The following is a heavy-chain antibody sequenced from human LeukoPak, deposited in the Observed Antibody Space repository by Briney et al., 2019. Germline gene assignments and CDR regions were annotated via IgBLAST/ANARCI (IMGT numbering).Heavy chain of an antibody. V-gene: IGHV4-39*01. Sequence: SETLSLTCNVSGGSISSNTYFWGWIRRPPGKGLEWIGSIRYSGSTYYNPSLKSRVTISVDTSKNQFSLNLSSLTAADTAVYYCATSDTVSTSTWFDPWGQGTLVTVS. CDR3: ATSDTVSTSTWFDP. D-gene: IGHD5/OR15-5a*01. CDR1: GGSISSNTYF. CDR2: IRYSGST. J-gene: IGHJ5*02.